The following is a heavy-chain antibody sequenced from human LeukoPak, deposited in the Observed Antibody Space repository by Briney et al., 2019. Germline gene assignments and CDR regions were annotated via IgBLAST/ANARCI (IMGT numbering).Heavy chain of an antibody. J-gene: IGHJ3*02. V-gene: IGHV1-69*13. CDR3: ARDYRSGWPHDAFDI. CDR1: GGTFSSYA. D-gene: IGHD6-19*01. CDR2: IIPIFGTA. Sequence: ASVKVSCKASGGTFSSYAISWVRQAPGQGLEWMGGIIPIFGTANYAQKFQGRVTITADESTSTAYMELSSLRSEDTAVYYCARDYRSGWPHDAFDIWGQGTMVTVSS.